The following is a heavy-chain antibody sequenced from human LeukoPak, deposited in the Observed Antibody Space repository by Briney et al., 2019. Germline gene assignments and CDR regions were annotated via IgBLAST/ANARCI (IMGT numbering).Heavy chain of an antibody. CDR1: GFTCSSYG. Sequence: GGSLRLXCAASGFTCSSYGMHWVRRAPGKGLESVAFIRYDGSNKYYADSVKGRFTISRDNSKNTLYLQMNSLRAEDTAVYYCAKGPSSPYDYVWGSYRLDAFDIWGQGTTVTVSS. V-gene: IGHV3-30*02. J-gene: IGHJ3*02. CDR2: IRYDGSNK. D-gene: IGHD3-16*02. CDR3: AKGPSSPYDYVWGSYRLDAFDI.